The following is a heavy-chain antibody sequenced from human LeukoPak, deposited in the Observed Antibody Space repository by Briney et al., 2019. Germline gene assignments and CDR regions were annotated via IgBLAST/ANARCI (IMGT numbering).Heavy chain of an antibody. CDR3: ARKFLDAFDI. CDR1: GGSISSGGYY. Sequence: LSETLSLTRTVSGGSISSGGYYWSWIRQHPGKGLEWIGYIYYSGSTYYNPSLKSRVTISVDTSKNQFSLKLSSVTAADTAVYYCARKFLDAFDIWGQGTMVTVSS. CDR2: IYYSGST. J-gene: IGHJ3*02. V-gene: IGHV4-31*03. D-gene: IGHD2-21*01.